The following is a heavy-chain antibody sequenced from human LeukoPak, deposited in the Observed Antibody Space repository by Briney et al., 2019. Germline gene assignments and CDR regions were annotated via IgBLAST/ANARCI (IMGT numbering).Heavy chain of an antibody. CDR3: AKDYYYDSSGAYFDY. CDR2: ISYDGSNK. CDR1: GFTFSSYG. V-gene: IGHV3-30*18. J-gene: IGHJ4*02. D-gene: IGHD3-22*01. Sequence: GGSLRLSCAASGFTFSSYGMHWVRQAPGKGLEWVAVISYDGSNKYYADSVEGRFTISRDNSKNTLYLQMNSLRAEDTAVYYCAKDYYYDSSGAYFDYWGQGTLVTVSS.